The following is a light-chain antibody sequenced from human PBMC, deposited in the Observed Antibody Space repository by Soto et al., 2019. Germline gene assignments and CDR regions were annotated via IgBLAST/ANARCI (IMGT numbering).Light chain of an antibody. CDR3: QQYDYSRT. J-gene: IGKJ1*01. Sequence: DIQFTQSPSTLSASVGDSVTITCRASQNISTSLAWYQHKPGKAPKLLMFDVSNLESGVPSRFSGSGSGTEFTLTISSLHSDDFATYYCQQYDYSRTFGQGTKVDIK. CDR2: DVS. V-gene: IGKV1-5*01. CDR1: QNISTS.